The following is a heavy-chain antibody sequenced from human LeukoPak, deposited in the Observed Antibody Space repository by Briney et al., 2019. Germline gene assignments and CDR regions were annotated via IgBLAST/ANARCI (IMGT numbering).Heavy chain of an antibody. CDR1: GGSISSYY. J-gene: IGHJ4*02. D-gene: IGHD3-22*01. CDR3: ARDYYDSGGYRFDY. Sequence: PSETLSLTCTVSGGSISSYYWSWIRQPPGKGLEWIGYIYYSGSTNYNPSLKSRVTISVDTSKNQFSLKLSSVTAADTAVYYCARDYYDSGGYRFDYWGQGTLVTVSS. V-gene: IGHV4-59*01. CDR2: IYYSGST.